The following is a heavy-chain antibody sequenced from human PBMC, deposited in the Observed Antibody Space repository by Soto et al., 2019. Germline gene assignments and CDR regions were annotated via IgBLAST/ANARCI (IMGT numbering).Heavy chain of an antibody. CDR1: GGSFSGYY. Sequence: SETLSLTCAVYGGSFSGYYWSWIRQPPGKGLEWIGEINHSGSTNYNPSLKSRVTISVDTSKNQFSLKLSSVTAADTAVYYCARVRSHFDYWGQGTLVTVSS. CDR2: INHSGST. CDR3: ARVRSHFDY. V-gene: IGHV4-34*01. D-gene: IGHD2-15*01. J-gene: IGHJ4*02.